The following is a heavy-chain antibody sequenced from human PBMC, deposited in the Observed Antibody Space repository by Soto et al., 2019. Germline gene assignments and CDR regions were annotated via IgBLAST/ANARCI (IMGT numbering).Heavy chain of an antibody. CDR2: IYSGGST. D-gene: IGHD3-16*01. V-gene: IGHV3-66*01. CDR3: AAYSHKGY. CDR1: GFTVSNNY. Sequence: EEQLVESGGDLVQPGGSLRLSCAASGFTVSNNYMSWVRQAPGKGLEWVSLIYSGGSTYYADPVKGTITISRDSSKNTLYLQMNSLRAEDTAMYYCAAYSHKGYWGQGTLVTVSS. J-gene: IGHJ4*02.